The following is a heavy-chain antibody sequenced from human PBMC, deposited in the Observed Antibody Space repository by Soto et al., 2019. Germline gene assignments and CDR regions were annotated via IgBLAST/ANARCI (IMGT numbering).Heavy chain of an antibody. CDR3: ARDRSTHDY. CDR1: GYTFTDYG. J-gene: IGHJ4*02. Sequence: QGQLVQSGVEVKKPGASVKVSCKASGYTFTDYGISWVRQAPGQGLEWMGWISAYNGNTNYAQNLQDRVTMTTDTSTRTADMELRSLSSDDTSVYYCARDRSTHDYWGQGTLIAVAS. D-gene: IGHD1-1*01. CDR2: ISAYNGNT. V-gene: IGHV1-18*01.